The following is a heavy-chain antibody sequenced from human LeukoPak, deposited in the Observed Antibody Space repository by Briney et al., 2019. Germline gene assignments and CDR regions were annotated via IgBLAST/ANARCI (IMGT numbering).Heavy chain of an antibody. Sequence: SETLSLTCTVSGGSISSYYWSWIRQPPGKGLEWIGYIYYSGSTNYNPSLMSRVTISVDTSKNQFSLKLSSVTAADTAVYYCARSYGLPFDYWGQGTLVTVSS. CDR2: IYYSGST. CDR1: GGSISSYY. J-gene: IGHJ4*02. CDR3: ARSYGLPFDY. V-gene: IGHV4-59*01. D-gene: IGHD3-10*01.